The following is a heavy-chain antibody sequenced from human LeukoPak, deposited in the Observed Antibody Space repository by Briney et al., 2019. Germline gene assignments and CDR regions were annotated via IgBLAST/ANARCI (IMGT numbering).Heavy chain of an antibody. Sequence: GGSLRLSCAASGFTFSSYAMHWVRQAPGKGLEWVAVISYDGSNKYYADSVKGRFTISRDNSKNTLYLQMNSLRAEDTAVYYCARTSYYYDSSAGYYFDYWGQGTLVTVSS. V-gene: IGHV3-30-3*01. J-gene: IGHJ4*02. CDR2: ISYDGSNK. D-gene: IGHD3-22*01. CDR1: GFTFSSYA. CDR3: ARTSYYYDSSAGYYFDY.